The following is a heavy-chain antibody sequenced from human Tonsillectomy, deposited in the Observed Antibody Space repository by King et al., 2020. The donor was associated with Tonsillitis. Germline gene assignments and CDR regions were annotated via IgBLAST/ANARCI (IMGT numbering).Heavy chain of an antibody. CDR3: ARHSYDSSGYSTLYYFDY. CDR2: IYPGDSDT. D-gene: IGHD3-22*01. V-gene: IGHV5-51*01. CDR1: GYSFTSYW. Sequence: VQLVESGAEVKKPGESLKISCKGSGYSFTSYWIVWVRQMPGKGLEWMGIIYPGDSDTRYSPSFQGQVTISADKSISTAYLQWSSLKASDTAMYYCARHSYDSSGYSTLYYFDYWGQGTLVTVSS. J-gene: IGHJ4*02.